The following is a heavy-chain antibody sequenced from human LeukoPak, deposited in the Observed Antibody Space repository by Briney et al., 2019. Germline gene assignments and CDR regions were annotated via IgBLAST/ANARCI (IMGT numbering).Heavy chain of an antibody. CDR1: GGSISSSSYY. CDR2: IYYSGST. J-gene: IGHJ5*02. D-gene: IGHD6-13*01. V-gene: IGHV4-39*07. CDR3: ARGTYSSSWYRRNWFDP. Sequence: SETLSLTCTVSGGSISSSSYYWGWIRQPPGKGLEWIGSIYYSGSTYYNPSLKSRVTISVDTSKNQFSLKLSSVTAADTAVYYCARGTYSSSWYRRNWFDPWGQGTPVTVSS.